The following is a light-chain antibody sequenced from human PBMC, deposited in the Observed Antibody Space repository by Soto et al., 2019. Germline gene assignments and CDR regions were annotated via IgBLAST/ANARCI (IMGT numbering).Light chain of an antibody. CDR3: LQDYNFPLT. CDR2: AAS. V-gene: IGKV1-6*01. J-gene: IGKJ4*01. Sequence: AIQMTQSPSSLSASVGDRVTITCRASQGIRHYLGWYQQKPGKAPKLLIYAASSLQSGVPSRFSGSGSGTEFTLTISSLQPEDFATYYCLQDYNFPLTFRGGTKVEIK. CDR1: QGIRHY.